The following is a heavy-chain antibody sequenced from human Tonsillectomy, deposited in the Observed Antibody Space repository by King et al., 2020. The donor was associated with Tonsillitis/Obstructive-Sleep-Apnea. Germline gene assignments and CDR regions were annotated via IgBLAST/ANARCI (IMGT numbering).Heavy chain of an antibody. J-gene: IGHJ3*02. CDR3: ARHGGDYVEETDAFDI. V-gene: IGHV5-51*01. CDR1: GNSFTIYW. D-gene: IGHD4-17*01. CDR2: IYTVDSDI. Sequence: QLVQSGAEVKKPGESRKISSKGSGNSFTIYWIGWVRHIPGKGLGWMGIIYTVDSDIRYSPSLQSQGTISSYKYISNAYLQWCILKASDTAMYYYARHGGDYVEETDAFDIWGQGTMVTVSS.